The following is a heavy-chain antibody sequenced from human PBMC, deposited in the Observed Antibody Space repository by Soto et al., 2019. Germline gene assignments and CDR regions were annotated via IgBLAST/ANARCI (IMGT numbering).Heavy chain of an antibody. CDR3: ARDFYDSVGYTWFDS. Sequence: SETRSLTCTVSGDTSTGYYWGWIGQAPGKGLEWIGRIHNSGTSTHNPSLNGRVTISIDMSKKQFSLKLTSLTSADTAVYYCARDFYDSVGYTWFDSWSQGTLVTVSS. V-gene: IGHV4-59*01. J-gene: IGHJ5*01. D-gene: IGHD3-22*01. CDR1: GDTSTGYY. CDR2: IHNSGTS.